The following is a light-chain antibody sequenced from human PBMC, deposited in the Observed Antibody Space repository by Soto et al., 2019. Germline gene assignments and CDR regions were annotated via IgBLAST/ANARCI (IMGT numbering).Light chain of an antibody. CDR1: SSDVGGSNY. Sequence: QSVLIQPASVSGSPGQSITISCNGTSSDVGGSNYVSWYQHHPHRAPKLLIYEVDYRPSGVSHRFSGSKSGNTASLTISGLQAEDEADYYCSSYTSSNTLEVFGFGTKLTVL. V-gene: IGLV2-14*01. CDR2: EVD. CDR3: SSYTSSNTLEV. J-gene: IGLJ2*01.